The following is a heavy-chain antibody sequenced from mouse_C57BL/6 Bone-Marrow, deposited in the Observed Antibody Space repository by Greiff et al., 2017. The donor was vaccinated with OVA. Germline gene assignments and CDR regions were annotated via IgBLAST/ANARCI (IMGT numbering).Heavy chain of an antibody. V-gene: IGHV1-15*01. CDR2: IDPETGGT. D-gene: IGHD2-5*01. J-gene: IGHJ4*01. CDR3: TRGCSNYYALDY. CDR1: GYTFTDYE. Sequence: VQLQQSGAELVRPGASVTLSCKASGYTFTDYEMHWVKQTPVHGLEWIGAIDPETGGTAYNQKFKGQAILTADKSSSTAYMELRSLTSEDSAVYYCTRGCSNYYALDYWGQGTSATVSS.